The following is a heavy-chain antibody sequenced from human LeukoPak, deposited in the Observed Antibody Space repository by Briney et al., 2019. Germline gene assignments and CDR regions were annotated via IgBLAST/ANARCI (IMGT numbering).Heavy chain of an antibody. V-gene: IGHV3-23*01. CDR2: ISGSGGST. CDR1: GFTFSSYA. CDR3: AKGSRIAAAGNWFDP. Sequence: GRSLRLSCAASGFTFSSYAMSWVRQAPGKGLEWVSAISGSGGSTYYADSVKGRFTISRDNSKNTLYLQMNSLRAEDTAVYYCAKGSRIAAAGNWFDPWGQGTLVTVSS. J-gene: IGHJ5*02. D-gene: IGHD6-13*01.